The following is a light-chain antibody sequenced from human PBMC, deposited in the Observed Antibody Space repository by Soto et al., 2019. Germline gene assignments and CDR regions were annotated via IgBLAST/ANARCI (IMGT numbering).Light chain of an antibody. CDR2: RNN. CDR1: RSNIGSNP. J-gene: IGLJ1*01. Sequence: QSVLTQPPSASGTPGQRVTISCSGSRSNIGSNPVNWYQQLPGTAPKLLIDRNNQRPSGVPDRFSGSRSGTSASLAISGLQSEDEADYYCAAWDDSLYGLVFGTGTKLTVL. CDR3: AAWDDSLYGLV. V-gene: IGLV1-44*01.